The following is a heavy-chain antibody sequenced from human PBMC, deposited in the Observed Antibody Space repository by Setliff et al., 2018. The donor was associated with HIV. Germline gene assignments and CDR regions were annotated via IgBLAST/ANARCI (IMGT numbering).Heavy chain of an antibody. D-gene: IGHD1-1*01. Sequence: SVKVSCTAAGGSFNNYAISWVRQAPGQGLEWVGGISPILGTTNSGPRFHGRVTITADKSTNTVYIELSSLRSEDTALYYCARAARGGLQYGPTGHAFDIWGQGTMVTVSS. V-gene: IGHV1-69*10. J-gene: IGHJ3*02. CDR2: ISPILGTT. CDR1: GGSFNNYA. CDR3: ARAARGGLQYGPTGHAFDI.